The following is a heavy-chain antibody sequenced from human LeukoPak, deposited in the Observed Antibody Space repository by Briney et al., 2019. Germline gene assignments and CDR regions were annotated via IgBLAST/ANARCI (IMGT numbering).Heavy chain of an antibody. J-gene: IGHJ4*02. CDR2: ISGSGGST. V-gene: IGHV3-23*01. D-gene: IGHD6-19*01. Sequence: GGSLRLSCAASGFTFSSYAMSWVRQAPGKGLEWVSAISGSGGSTYYADSVKGRFTISRDNAKNSLYLQMNSLGAEDTALYYCAKDIRSRTVAGFDYWGQGTLVTVSS. CDR3: AKDIRSRTVAGFDY. CDR1: GFTFSSYA.